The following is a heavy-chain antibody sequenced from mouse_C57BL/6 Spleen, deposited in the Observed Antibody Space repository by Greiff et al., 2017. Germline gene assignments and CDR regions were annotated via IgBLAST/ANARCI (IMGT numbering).Heavy chain of an antibody. CDR2: INPSNGGT. V-gene: IGHV1-53*01. J-gene: IGHJ1*03. D-gene: IGHD1-2*01. CDR1: GYTFTSYW. Sequence: QVQLQQPGTELVKPGASVKLSCKASGYTFTSYWMHWVKQRPGQGLEWIGNINPSNGGTNYNKKFKSKATLTVDKSSSTAYMQLSSLASEDSAVYSCAVEDYSPGYTYFDMWRTGTSVTVSS. CDR3: AVEDYSPGYTYFDM.